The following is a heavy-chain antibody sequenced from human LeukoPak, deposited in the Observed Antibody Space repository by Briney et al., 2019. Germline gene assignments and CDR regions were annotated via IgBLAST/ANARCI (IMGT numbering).Heavy chain of an antibody. V-gene: IGHV1-2*02. CDR2: INPNSGGT. D-gene: IGHD3-10*01. CDR3: ARDTEPYYSMTPDGYFDL. J-gene: IGHJ2*01. Sequence: ASVKVSCKASGYTFTDYYMHWVRQAPGQRLEWMGWINPNSGGTKYAQKFQGRVTMTRDTSISTAYMELSRLRSVDTAVYYCARDTEPYYSMTPDGYFDLWGRGTLVTVSS. CDR1: GYTFTDYY.